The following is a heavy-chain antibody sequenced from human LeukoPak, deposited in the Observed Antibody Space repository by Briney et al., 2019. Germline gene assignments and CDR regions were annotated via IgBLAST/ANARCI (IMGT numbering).Heavy chain of an antibody. CDR1: GFTFSSYN. D-gene: IGHD5-18*01. Sequence: PGGSLRLSCAASGFTFSSYNMNCVRQAPGRGLEWVSSISSSSTYIYYADSVRGRFTISRDNAKNSLYLQMNSLRAEDTAVYYCAIDPGTVDTAMVPVWDYWGQGTLVTVSS. J-gene: IGHJ4*02. CDR2: ISSSSTYI. V-gene: IGHV3-21*01. CDR3: AIDPGTVDTAMVPVWDY.